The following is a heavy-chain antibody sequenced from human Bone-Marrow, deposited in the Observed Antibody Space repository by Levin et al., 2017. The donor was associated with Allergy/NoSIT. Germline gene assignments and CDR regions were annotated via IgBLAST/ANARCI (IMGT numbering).Heavy chain of an antibody. V-gene: IGHV3-33*01. J-gene: IGHJ4*02. Sequence: PGGSLRLSCAASGLTFSSYGMHWVRQAPGKGLEWVALIWYDGSNKYYEDSVKGRFTISRDNSKDTLFLQMNNLRAEDTAVYYCARDYGSGMDCWGQGTLVTVSS. CDR3: ARDYGSGMDC. CDR1: GLTFSSYG. CDR2: IWYDGSNK. D-gene: IGHD3-10*01.